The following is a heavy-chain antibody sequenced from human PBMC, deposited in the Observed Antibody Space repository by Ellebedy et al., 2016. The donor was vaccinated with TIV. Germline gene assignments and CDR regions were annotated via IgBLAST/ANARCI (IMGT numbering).Heavy chain of an antibody. CDR2: IWYDGSNK. J-gene: IGHJ4*02. D-gene: IGHD3-22*01. Sequence: GESLKISCAASGFTFSSYGMHWVRQAPGQGLEWVAVIWYDGSNKYYADSVKGRFTISRDNSKNTLYLQMNSLRAEDTAVYYCARGHLLYYDSSGFDYWGQGTLVTVSS. V-gene: IGHV3-33*01. CDR1: GFTFSSYG. CDR3: ARGHLLYYDSSGFDY.